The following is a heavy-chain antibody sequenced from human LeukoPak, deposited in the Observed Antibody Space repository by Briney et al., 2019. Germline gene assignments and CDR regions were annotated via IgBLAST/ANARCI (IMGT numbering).Heavy chain of an antibody. CDR3: ARVPAAANWFDP. D-gene: IGHD2-2*01. V-gene: IGHV1-2*06. CDR1: GYTFTGYY. J-gene: IGHJ5*02. Sequence: ASVKVSCKASGYTFTGYYMHWVLQAPGQGLEWMGRINPNSGGTNYAQKLQGRVTMTRDTSISTAYMELSRLGSDDTAVYYCARVPAAANWFDPWGQGTLVTVSS. CDR2: INPNSGGT.